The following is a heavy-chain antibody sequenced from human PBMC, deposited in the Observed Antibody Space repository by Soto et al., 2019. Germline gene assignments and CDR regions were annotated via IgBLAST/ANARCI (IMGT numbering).Heavy chain of an antibody. V-gene: IGHV3-30*03. Sequence: QVLLVESGGGVVQPGRSLRLSCAASGFPFTTYGMHWVREGPGKGLEWVAVISYDGSNTYYADSVKGRFTISRDNSKNTLYLQMNCLRTEDTALYYCVGGQYYFDYRGQGTLVTVSS. CDR3: VGGQYYFDY. J-gene: IGHJ4*02. D-gene: IGHD3-10*01. CDR1: GFPFTTYG. CDR2: ISYDGSNT.